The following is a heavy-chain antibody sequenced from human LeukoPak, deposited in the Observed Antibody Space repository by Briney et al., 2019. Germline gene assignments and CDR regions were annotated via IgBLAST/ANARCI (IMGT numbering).Heavy chain of an antibody. CDR1: GYTFTRYP. D-gene: IGHD4-17*01. Sequence: ASVKVSCKTSGYTFTRYPMHWVRQAPGRGLEWMGWINTNTGSPTYAQAFAGRFVFSLDTSVSTAYLQISSLRSADTAIYYCARVGRLDYGDYLAHWGPGTLVTVSS. CDR3: ARVGRLDYGDYLAH. V-gene: IGHV7-4-1*02. J-gene: IGHJ4*02. CDR2: INTNTGSP.